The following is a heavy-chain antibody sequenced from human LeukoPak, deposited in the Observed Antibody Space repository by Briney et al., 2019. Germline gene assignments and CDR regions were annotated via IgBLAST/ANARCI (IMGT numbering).Heavy chain of an antibody. CDR2: ISYDGSNK. CDR1: GFTFSSYA. V-gene: IGHV3-30*04. D-gene: IGHD3-10*01. CDR3: ARDGKIFSWFGEFNY. J-gene: IGHJ4*02. Sequence: GGSLRLSCAASGFTFSSYAMHWVRQAPGKGLEWVAVISYDGSNKYYADSVKGRFTISRDNSKNTLYLQMNSLRAEDTAVYYCARDGKIFSWFGEFNYWGQGTLVTVSS.